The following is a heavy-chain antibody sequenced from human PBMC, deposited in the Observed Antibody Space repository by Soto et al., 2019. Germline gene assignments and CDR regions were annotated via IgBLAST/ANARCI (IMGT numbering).Heavy chain of an antibody. Sequence: PGGSLRLSCAASEFTFSSYEMNWVRQAPGKGLEWVSYISSGGTTIYYADSVTGRFTFSRDNAKNSLYLQMHSLRAEDTAVYYCAREDGTDAFDIWGQGTMVTVSS. CDR2: ISSGGTTI. J-gene: IGHJ3*02. CDR3: AREDGTDAFDI. V-gene: IGHV3-48*03. CDR1: EFTFSSYE.